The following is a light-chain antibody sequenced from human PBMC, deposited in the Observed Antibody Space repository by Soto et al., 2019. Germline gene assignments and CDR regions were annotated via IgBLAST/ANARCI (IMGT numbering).Light chain of an antibody. J-gene: IGKJ1*01. CDR2: WAS. CDR1: QSVLYNSNNKNY. CDR3: QQYYSPWT. V-gene: IGKV4-1*01. Sequence: DIVMTQSPDSLAVSLGERATINCKSSQSVLYNSNNKNYLAWYQQKPGQPPKLHIYWASTRESGVPDRFSGSGSGTDFTLTISRLQAEDVAVYYCQQYYSPWTFGQGTKVEIK.